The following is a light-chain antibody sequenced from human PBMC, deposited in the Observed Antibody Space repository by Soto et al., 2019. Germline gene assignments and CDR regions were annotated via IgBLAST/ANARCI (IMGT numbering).Light chain of an antibody. Sequence: QSVLTQPASVSGSPGQSITISCTGTSSDVGGYNYISWYQQHPGKGPKLMIYDVSNRPSGVSNRFSGSKSGNTASLTISGLQAEDEADYYCSSYSSSSTVRYVFGTGTKLTVL. CDR3: SSYSSSSTVRYV. V-gene: IGLV2-14*03. J-gene: IGLJ1*01. CDR2: DVS. CDR1: SSDVGGYNY.